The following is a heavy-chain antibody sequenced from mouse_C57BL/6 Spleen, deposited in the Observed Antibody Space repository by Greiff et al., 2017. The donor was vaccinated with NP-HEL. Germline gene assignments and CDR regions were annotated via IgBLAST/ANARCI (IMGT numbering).Heavy chain of an antibody. V-gene: IGHV1-26*01. CDR1: GYTFTDYY. CDR2: INPNNGGT. J-gene: IGHJ3*01. CDR3: VLGAWFAY. D-gene: IGHD4-1*01. Sequence: EVQLQQSGPELVKPGASVKISCKASGYTFTDYYMNWVKQSHGKSLEWIGDINPNNGGTSYNQKFKGKATLTVDKSSSTAYMELRSLTSEDSAVYYCVLGAWFAYWGQRTLVTVSA.